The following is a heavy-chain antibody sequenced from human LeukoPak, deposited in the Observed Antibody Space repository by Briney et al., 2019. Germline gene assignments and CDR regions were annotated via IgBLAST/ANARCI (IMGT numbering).Heavy chain of an antibody. CDR3: ARMNSSGPIDY. CDR1: GFSLSTYGVG. J-gene: IGHJ4*02. CDR2: IYWDDEK. V-gene: IGHV2-5*02. D-gene: IGHD3-22*01. Sequence: SGPTLVNPTQTLTLTCTFSGFSLSTYGVGVGWIRQPPGKALEWLALIYWDDEKRYSPSLKSGLTITKDTSKNQVVLTMTNMDPVDTATYFCARMNSSGPIDYWGQGTLVTVSS.